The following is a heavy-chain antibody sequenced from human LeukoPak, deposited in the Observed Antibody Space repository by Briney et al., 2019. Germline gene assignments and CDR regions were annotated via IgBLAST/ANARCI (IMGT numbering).Heavy chain of an antibody. D-gene: IGHD3-22*01. J-gene: IGHJ4*02. CDR2: IYYSWST. CDR1: GGSISSGCYY. Sequence: SETLSLTCTVSGGSISSGCYYWSWIRPHQGKGLEWIGYIYYSWSTYYNPSLKSRVTISVDTSKNQFSLKLSSVTAADTAVYYCARDAGYYDSSGRNFDYWGQGTLVTVSS. V-gene: IGHV4-31*03. CDR3: ARDAGYYDSSGRNFDY.